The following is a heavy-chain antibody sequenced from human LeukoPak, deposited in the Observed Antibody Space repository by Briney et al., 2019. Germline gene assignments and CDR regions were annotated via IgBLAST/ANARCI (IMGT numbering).Heavy chain of an antibody. Sequence: GSLILSCAASGFTFSSYAMSWVRRAPGKGLEWVSAISGSGGSTYYADSVKGRFTISRDNSKNTLYLQMNSLRAEDTAVYYCANVASYYDILTGYDRDYWGQGTLVTVSS. CDR2: ISGSGGST. CDR1: GFTFSSYA. CDR3: ANVASYYDILTGYDRDY. D-gene: IGHD3-9*01. J-gene: IGHJ4*02. V-gene: IGHV3-23*01.